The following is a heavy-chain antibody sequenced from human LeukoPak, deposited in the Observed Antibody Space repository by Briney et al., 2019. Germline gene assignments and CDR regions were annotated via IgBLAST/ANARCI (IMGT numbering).Heavy chain of an antibody. Sequence: GGSLRLSCEASGFTFSSYAMNWVRQAPGKRLEWVSSIIGTGVDTYYADSVKGRFTISRDNSKNTLYLQMNSLRAEDTAVYYCPRDGDEEWIQLWPAYNWFDPWAQGTLVTVPS. CDR2: IIGTGVDT. V-gene: IGHV3-23*01. J-gene: IGHJ5*02. CDR1: GFTFSSYA. D-gene: IGHD5-18*01. CDR3: PRDGDEEWIQLWPAYNWFDP.